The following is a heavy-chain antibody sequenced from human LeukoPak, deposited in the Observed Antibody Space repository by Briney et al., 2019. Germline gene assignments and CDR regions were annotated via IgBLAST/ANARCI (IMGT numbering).Heavy chain of an antibody. CDR1: GYTFSSYG. CDR3: ARDDYGEPGWFDP. D-gene: IGHD4-17*01. Sequence: ASVKVSCKASGYTFSSYGISWVRQAPGQGLEWMGWISGYDGNTKYAQELQGRVSLTTDSSTSTVYMELRSLRSDDTAVYYCARDDYGEPGWFDPWGQGTLVTVSS. V-gene: IGHV1-18*01. J-gene: IGHJ5*02. CDR2: ISGYDGNT.